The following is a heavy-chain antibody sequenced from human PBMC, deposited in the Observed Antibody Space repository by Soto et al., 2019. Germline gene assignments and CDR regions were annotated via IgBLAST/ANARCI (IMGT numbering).Heavy chain of an antibody. V-gene: IGHV3-30*03. CDR2: ISYGGANK. Sequence: QVQLVEAGGGVVQPGRSLRLSCAVSGFTFNSHAMHWVRQAPGKGLEWVAVISYGGANKYYGDSVKGRFTISRDNSKNTLFLQMDSLRPEDTAVYYCARGPRSCSYTSCYTIDYWGQGTLVTVSS. D-gene: IGHD2-2*02. CDR1: GFTFNSHA. CDR3: ARGPRSCSYTSCYTIDY. J-gene: IGHJ4*02.